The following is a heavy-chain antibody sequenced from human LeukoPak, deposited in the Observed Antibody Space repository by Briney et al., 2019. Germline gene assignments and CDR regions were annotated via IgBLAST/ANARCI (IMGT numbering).Heavy chain of an antibody. D-gene: IGHD5-12*01. V-gene: IGHV4-4*07. CDR3: ARTRSWLPFEY. CDR2: INTSGNT. Sequence: SETLSLTCTVSGGSISSFYWSWIRQPAGKGLEWIGRINTSGNTNYNPSLKSRVTMSIDTSKNQFSLKLNSVTAADTAVYYCARTRSWLPFEYWGQGTLATVSS. CDR1: GGSISSFY. J-gene: IGHJ4*02.